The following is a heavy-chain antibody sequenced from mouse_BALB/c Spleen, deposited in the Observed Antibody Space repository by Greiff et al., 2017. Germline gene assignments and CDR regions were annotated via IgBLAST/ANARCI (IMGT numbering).Heavy chain of an antibody. V-gene: IGHV1-14*01. CDR3: ARGGVRYAMDY. CDR1: GYTFTSYV. J-gene: IGHJ4*01. CDR2: INPYNDGT. D-gene: IGHD2-14*01. Sequence: EVKLVESGPELVKPGASVKMSCKASGYTFTSYVMHWVKQKPGQGLEWIGYINPYNDGTKYNEKFKGKATLTSDKSSSTAYMELSSLTSEDSAVYYCARGGVRYAMDYWGQGTSVTVSS.